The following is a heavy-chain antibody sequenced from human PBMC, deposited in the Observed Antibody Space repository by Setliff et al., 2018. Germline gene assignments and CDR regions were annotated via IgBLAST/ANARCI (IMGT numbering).Heavy chain of an antibody. CDR3: TTERGSGIYIYGMDV. CDR2: IKSKTDGGTT. D-gene: IGHD3-10*01. J-gene: IGHJ6*02. V-gene: IGHV3-15*01. CDR1: GFTFGNAW. Sequence: PGGSLRLSCAASGFTFGNAWMSWVRQAPGKGLEWVGRIKSKTDGGTTDYAAPVKGRFTISRDDSKNTLYLQMNSLKTEDTAVYYCTTERGSGIYIYGMDVWGQGTTVTV.